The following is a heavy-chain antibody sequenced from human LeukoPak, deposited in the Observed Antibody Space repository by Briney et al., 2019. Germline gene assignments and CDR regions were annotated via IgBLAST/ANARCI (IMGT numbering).Heavy chain of an antibody. J-gene: IGHJ4*02. V-gene: IGHV1-2*02. CDR3: ARAIHGNEN. CDR1: GYTFIGYY. CDR2: INPNSGGT. Sequence: ASVKVSCEASGYTFIGYYMHGVRQAPGQGLEWMGWINPNSGGTNSAQKFQGRVTMTRDTSISTAYMELSRLRSDDTAVYYCARAIHGNENWGQGTLVTVSP. D-gene: IGHD1-1*01.